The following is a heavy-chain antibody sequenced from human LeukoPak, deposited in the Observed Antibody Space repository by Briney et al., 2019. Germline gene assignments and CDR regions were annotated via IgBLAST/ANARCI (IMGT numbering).Heavy chain of an antibody. D-gene: IGHD3-10*01. Sequence: HPGGSLRLSCAASGFTFSSYGMHWVRQAPGKGLEWVAFIRYDGSNKYYADSVKGRFTISRDNSKNTLYLQMNSLRAEDTAVYYCAKVFGGSGSYPTFTDYWGQGTLVTVSS. CDR1: GFTFSSYG. V-gene: IGHV3-30*02. CDR3: AKVFGGSGSYPTFTDY. CDR2: IRYDGSNK. J-gene: IGHJ4*02.